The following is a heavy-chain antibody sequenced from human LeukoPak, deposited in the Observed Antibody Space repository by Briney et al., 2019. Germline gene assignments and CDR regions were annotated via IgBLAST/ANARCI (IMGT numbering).Heavy chain of an antibody. CDR2: INHSGST. D-gene: IGHD2-15*01. V-gene: IGHV4-34*01. Sequence: SETLSLTCAVYGGSFSGYYWSWIRQPPGKGLEWIGEINHSGSTNYNPSLKSRVTISVDTSKNQFSLKLSSVTAADTAVYYCAGKPNTDYSPDYWGQGTLVTVSS. J-gene: IGHJ4*02. CDR1: GGSFSGYY. CDR3: AGKPNTDYSPDY.